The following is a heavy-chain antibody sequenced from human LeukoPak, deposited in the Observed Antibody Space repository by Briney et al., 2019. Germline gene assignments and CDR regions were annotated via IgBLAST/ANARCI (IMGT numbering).Heavy chain of an antibody. Sequence: ASVKVSCKASGYTFTGYYMHWVRQAPGQGLEWMGWINPNSGGTNYAQKFQGRVTMTRDTSISTAYMELSRLRSDDTAVYYCARTYDFWSGYYSAYYGMDVWGQRTTVTVSS. CDR3: ARTYDFWSGYYSAYYGMDV. CDR2: INPNSGGT. CDR1: GYTFTGYY. J-gene: IGHJ6*02. D-gene: IGHD3-3*01. V-gene: IGHV1-2*02.